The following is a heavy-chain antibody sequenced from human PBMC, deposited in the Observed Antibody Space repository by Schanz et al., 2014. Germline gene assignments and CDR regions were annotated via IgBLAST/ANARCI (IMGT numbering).Heavy chain of an antibody. CDR2: INTGGDSI. CDR3: ARWFLIRGVILDS. Sequence: EVKLLESGGTLVRPGGSLRLSCAASGFTFSTYAMAWVRQAPGKGLEWVSSINTGGDSIYYADSVKGRFTISRDNSRDTVYLQMNSLRADDTAMYYCARWFLIRGVILDSWGQGTLVTVSS. CDR1: GFTFSTYA. J-gene: IGHJ4*02. V-gene: IGHV3-23*01. D-gene: IGHD3-10*01.